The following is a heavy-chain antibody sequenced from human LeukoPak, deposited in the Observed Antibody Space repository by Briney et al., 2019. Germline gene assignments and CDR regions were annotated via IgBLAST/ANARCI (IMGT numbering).Heavy chain of an antibody. CDR3: ASLSHLYWYFDL. CDR1: GGSTTSYY. Sequence: PSETLSLTCTVSGGSTTSYYWSWIRQPPGKGLEWIGYIYYSGSTNYNPSLKSRVTISVDTSKNQFSLTLSSVTAADTAVYYCASLSHLYWYFDLWGRGTLVTVSS. CDR2: IYYSGST. J-gene: IGHJ2*01. V-gene: IGHV4-59*01.